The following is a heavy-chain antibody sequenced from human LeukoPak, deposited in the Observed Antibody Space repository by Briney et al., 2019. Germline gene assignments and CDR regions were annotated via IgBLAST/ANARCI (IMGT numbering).Heavy chain of an antibody. D-gene: IGHD3-10*01. V-gene: IGHV3-23*01. J-gene: IGHJ4*02. CDR2: IRGSDGSA. Sequence: GGSLRLSCGASGFTFSNYAMSWVRQAPGKGLEWVSSIRGSDGSAFYADSVKGRFTISRDNSKNTLYLQMNSLRAEDTAVYFCAKGLFGSGSSCNPLDSWGQGTLVTVSS. CDR3: AKGLFGSGSSCNPLDS. CDR1: GFTFSNYA.